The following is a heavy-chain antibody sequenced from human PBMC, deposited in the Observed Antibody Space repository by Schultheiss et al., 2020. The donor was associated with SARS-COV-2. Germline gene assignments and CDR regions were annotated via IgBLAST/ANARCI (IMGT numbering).Heavy chain of an antibody. V-gene: IGHV4-34*01. D-gene: IGHD3-22*01. CDR3: ASSRGYYYYYFDY. CDR1: GGSISGYY. Sequence: SETLSLTCTVSGGSISGYYWSWIRQPPGKGLEWIGEINHSGSTNYNPSLKSRVTISVDTSKNQFSLKLSSVTAADTAVYYCASSRGYYYYYFDYWGQGTLVTVSS. CDR2: INHSGST. J-gene: IGHJ4*02.